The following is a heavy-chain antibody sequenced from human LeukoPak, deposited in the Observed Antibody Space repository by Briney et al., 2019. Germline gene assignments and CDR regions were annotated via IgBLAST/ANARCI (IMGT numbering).Heavy chain of an antibody. CDR2: IYSGGST. J-gene: IGHJ4*02. D-gene: IGHD3-10*01. V-gene: IGHV3-66*01. CDR3: ARDIYGSGSFDY. Sequence: AGGSLRLSCAASGFTVSSNYMSWVRQAPGKGLEWASVIYSGGSTYYADSVKGRFTISRDNSKNTLYLQMNSLRAEDTAVYYCARDIYGSGSFDYWGQGTLVTVSS. CDR1: GFTVSSNY.